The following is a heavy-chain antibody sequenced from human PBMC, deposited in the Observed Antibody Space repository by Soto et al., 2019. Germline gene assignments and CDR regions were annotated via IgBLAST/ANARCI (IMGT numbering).Heavy chain of an antibody. D-gene: IGHD3-10*01. V-gene: IGHV3-21*01. CDR3: ARDREVWLYGSGSYDYYYYMDV. J-gene: IGHJ6*03. Sequence: EVQLVESGGGLVRPGGSLRLSCAASGFTFSSYSMNWVRQAPGKGLEWVSSISSSSSYIYYADSVKGRFTISRDNAKNSRYLQMNGLRAEDTAVYYCARDREVWLYGSGSYDYYYYMDVWGQGTTGTGSS. CDR1: GFTFSSYS. CDR2: ISSSSSYI.